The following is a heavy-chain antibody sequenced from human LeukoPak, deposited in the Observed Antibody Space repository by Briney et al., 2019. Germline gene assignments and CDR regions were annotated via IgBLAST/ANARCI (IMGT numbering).Heavy chain of an antibody. CDR2: IYYSGST. CDR1: GGSISSYY. Sequence: SETLSLTCTVSGGSISSYYWSWIRQPPGKGLEWIGYIYYSGSTNYNPSLKSRVTISVDTSKNKFSLKLSSVTAADTAVYYCARVGYDSSGRTAPNSFDYWAREPWSPSPQ. J-gene: IGHJ4*02. CDR3: ARVGYDSSGRTAPNSFDY. D-gene: IGHD3-22*01. V-gene: IGHV4-59*01.